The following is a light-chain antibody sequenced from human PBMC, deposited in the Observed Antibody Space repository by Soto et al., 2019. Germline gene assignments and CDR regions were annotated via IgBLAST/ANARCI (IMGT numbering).Light chain of an antibody. CDR3: QQSYSNPLT. Sequence: DIQMTQSPSSLSASVGDRVTTTCRASQSISSYLNWYQQKPGKAPKLLIYSASILQSGVPSRFTGGGSGTDFFLTITSLQPEDFAIYFCQQSYSNPLTFGGGTKVDIK. CDR1: QSISSY. V-gene: IGKV1-39*01. CDR2: SAS. J-gene: IGKJ4*01.